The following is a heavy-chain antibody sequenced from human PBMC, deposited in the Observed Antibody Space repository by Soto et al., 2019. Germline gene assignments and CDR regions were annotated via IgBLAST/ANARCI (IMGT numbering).Heavy chain of an antibody. CDR2: FDPEDGET. V-gene: IGHV1-24*01. D-gene: IGHD2-8*01. Sequence: ASVKVSCKVSGYTLTELSMHWVRQAPGKGLEWMGGFDPEDGETIYAQKFQGRVTMTEDTSTDTAYMELSSLRSEDTAVYCCGVRSGWSWFDPWGQGTLVTVSS. CDR3: GVRSGWSWFDP. CDR1: GYTLTELS. J-gene: IGHJ5*02.